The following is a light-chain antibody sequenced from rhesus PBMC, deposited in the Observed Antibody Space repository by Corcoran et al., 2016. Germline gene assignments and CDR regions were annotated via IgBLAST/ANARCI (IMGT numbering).Light chain of an antibody. Sequence: DIQMTQSPSSLSASVGDTVTITCRASQGISSYLNWFQQKPGKAPKLLIYAATTLQSGVPSRFSGCGSGTDFTLTISSLQPEDFATFYCQPYKSYPTFGQGTKVEV. J-gene: IGKJ1*01. V-gene: IGKV1-28*02. CDR2: AAT. CDR3: QPYKSYPT. CDR1: QGISSY.